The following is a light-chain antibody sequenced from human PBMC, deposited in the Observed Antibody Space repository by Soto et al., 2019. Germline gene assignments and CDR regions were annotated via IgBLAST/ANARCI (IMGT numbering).Light chain of an antibody. CDR3: QQYDRFPCT. J-gene: IGKJ2*02. CDR2: KAS. V-gene: IGKV1-5*03. Sequence: DVQMTQSPSTLSASVGDTVTITCRASQSISNWLAWYQQKPGQAPKLLIHKASTLESGVPSRFSGSGSGTEFTLTISSLQPDDFATFYCQQYDRFPCTFGQGTKLEIK. CDR1: QSISNW.